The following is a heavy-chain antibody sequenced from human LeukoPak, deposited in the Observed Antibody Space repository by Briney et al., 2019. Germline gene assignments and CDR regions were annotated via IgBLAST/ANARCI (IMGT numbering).Heavy chain of an antibody. Sequence: SQTLSLTCVISGDSVSSISAAWNWIRQSPSRGLEWLGRTRYRSKWFNDYVVSVESRLTINPDTSKNQFSLQLNSVTPEDTAVYYCARSSAAGPDYWGQGTLVTVSS. CDR2: TRYRSKWFN. D-gene: IGHD6-13*01. CDR1: GDSVSSISAA. V-gene: IGHV6-1*01. J-gene: IGHJ4*02. CDR3: ARSSAAGPDY.